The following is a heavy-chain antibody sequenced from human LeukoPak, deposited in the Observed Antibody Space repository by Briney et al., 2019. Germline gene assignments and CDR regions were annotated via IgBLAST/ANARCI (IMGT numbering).Heavy chain of an antibody. CDR3: ARDNSVGDTAWWFDP. J-gene: IGHJ5*02. V-gene: IGHV1-46*01. Sequence: ASVKVSCKASGYTFTSYYMHWVRQAPGQGLEWMGLINPSGSSTSYAQKFQGRLSLTRDMSTSTDYMELSSLRSGDTAVYYCARDNSVGDTAWWFDPWGQGTLVTVSS. D-gene: IGHD1-26*01. CDR2: INPSGSST. CDR1: GYTFTSYY.